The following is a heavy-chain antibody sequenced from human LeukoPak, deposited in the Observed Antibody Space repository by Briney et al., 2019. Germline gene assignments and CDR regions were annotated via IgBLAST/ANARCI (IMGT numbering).Heavy chain of an antibody. V-gene: IGHV1-46*01. Sequence: ASVKVSCKASGYTFTSNYIHWVRQAPGQGLEWMGMIYPRDGSTSYAQKFQGRVTVTRDTSTSTVHMELSGLRSEDTAVYYCARGEWHSDRYQYAGLDVWGQGTTVTVSS. J-gene: IGHJ6*02. D-gene: IGHD3-3*01. CDR1: GYTFTSNY. CDR2: IYPRDGST. CDR3: ARGEWHSDRYQYAGLDV.